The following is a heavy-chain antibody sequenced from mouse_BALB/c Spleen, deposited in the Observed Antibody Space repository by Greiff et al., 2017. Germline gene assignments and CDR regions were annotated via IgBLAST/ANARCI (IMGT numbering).Heavy chain of an antibody. V-gene: IGHV7-3*02. CDR1: GFTFTDYY. CDR2: IRNKANGYTT. J-gene: IGHJ4*01. D-gene: IGHD2-4*01. CDR3: ARENDYDVGAMDY. Sequence: DVMLVESGGGLVQPGGSLRLSCATSGFTFTDYYMSWVRQPPGKALEWLGFIRNKANGYTTEYSASVKGRFTISRDNSQSILYLQMNTLRAEDSATYYCARENDYDVGAMDYWGQGTSVTVSS.